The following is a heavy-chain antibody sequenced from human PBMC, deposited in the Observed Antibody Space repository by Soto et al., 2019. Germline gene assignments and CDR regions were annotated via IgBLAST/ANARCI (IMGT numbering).Heavy chain of an antibody. V-gene: IGHV3-30-3*01. D-gene: IGHD6-6*01. Sequence: HPGGSMRLSCAASGFTFSSYAMHWVRQAPGKGLEWVAVIPYDGSNKYYADSVKGRFTISRDNSKNTLYLQMNSLRAEDTAVYYWARQVGSSNDYWGQGTMGTVSA. J-gene: IGHJ4*02. CDR3: ARQVGSSNDY. CDR2: IPYDGSNK. CDR1: GFTFSSYA.